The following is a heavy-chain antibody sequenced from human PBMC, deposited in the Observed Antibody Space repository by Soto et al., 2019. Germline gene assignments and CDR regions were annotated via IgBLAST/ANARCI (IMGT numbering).Heavy chain of an antibody. CDR1: GGTFSSYT. CDR3: ARKDDFWSGYYKGAFDI. Sequence: SVKVSCKASGGTFSSYTISWVRQAPGQGLEWMGRIIPILGIANYAQKFQGRVTITADKSTSTAYMELSSLRSEDTAVYYCARKDDFWSGYYKGAFDIWGQGTMVTVSS. V-gene: IGHV1-69*02. D-gene: IGHD3-3*01. J-gene: IGHJ3*02. CDR2: IIPILGIA.